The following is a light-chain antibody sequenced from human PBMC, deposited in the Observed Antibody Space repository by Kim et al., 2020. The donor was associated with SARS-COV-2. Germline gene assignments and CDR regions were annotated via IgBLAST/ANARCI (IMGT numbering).Light chain of an antibody. J-gene: IGKJ5*01. Sequence: DIQMTQSPSFLSASVGDRVTITCRASQDIRNDLGWYQQNPGRAPKRLIYGASSLQSGVPSRFSGSGSGKEFILTISSLQPEDFATYFCLQHNTYPITFGQGTRLEIK. CDR1: QDIRND. V-gene: IGKV1-17*01. CDR3: LQHNTYPIT. CDR2: GAS.